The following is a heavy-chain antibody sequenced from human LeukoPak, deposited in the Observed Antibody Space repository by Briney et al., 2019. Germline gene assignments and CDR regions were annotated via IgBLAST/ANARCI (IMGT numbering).Heavy chain of an antibody. CDR1: GVSISGYY. D-gene: IGHD5-18*01. CDR3: ARTTEGGYTYDYFYYYYMDV. CDR2: IYYSGST. V-gene: IGHV4-59*01. J-gene: IGHJ6*03. Sequence: SETLSLTCTVSGVSISGYYWSWVRQPPGKGLEWIGYIYYSGSTNYNPSLKSRVTISVDTSKNQFSLKLSSVTAADTAVYYCARTTEGGYTYDYFYYYYMDVWGKGATVTISS.